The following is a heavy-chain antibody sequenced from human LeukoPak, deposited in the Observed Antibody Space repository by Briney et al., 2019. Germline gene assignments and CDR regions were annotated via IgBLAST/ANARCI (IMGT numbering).Heavy chain of an antibody. CDR3: AGAGVGARKDY. CDR1: GFTFRNFA. Sequence: GGSLRLSCSASGFTFRNFAISWVRQAPGKGLEWVANIKQDGSEKYYVDSVKGRFTISRDNAKNSLYLQMNSLRAEDTAVYYCAGAGVGARKDYWGQGTLVTVSS. CDR2: IKQDGSEK. V-gene: IGHV3-7*01. D-gene: IGHD1-26*01. J-gene: IGHJ4*02.